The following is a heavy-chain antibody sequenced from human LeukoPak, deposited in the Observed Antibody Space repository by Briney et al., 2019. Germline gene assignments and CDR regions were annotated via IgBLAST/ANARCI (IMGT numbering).Heavy chain of an antibody. CDR2: IKKTGSET. CDR1: GFAFSHFW. D-gene: IGHD2-15*01. CDR3: AREDGYCSGGNCYSYFDS. V-gene: IGHV3-7*01. Sequence: GGSLRLSCAASGFAFSHFWMSWVRQAPGKGLEWVAYIKKTGSETYYVDSVKGRFTITRDNTRNSLFLQMYSLRAEDTAVYFCAREDGYCSGGNCYSYFDSWGQGTLVTVSS. J-gene: IGHJ4*02.